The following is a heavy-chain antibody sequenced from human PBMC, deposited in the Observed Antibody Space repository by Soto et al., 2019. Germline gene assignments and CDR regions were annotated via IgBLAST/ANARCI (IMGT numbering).Heavy chain of an antibody. CDR1: GFTFNNFA. V-gene: IGHV3-30*03. Sequence: GGSLRLSCAASGFTFNNFAMHWVHQAPGKGLEWVAVISYDGGDKYYADSVKGRFTISRDNSKNTLYLQMNGLRAEDTAVYYCARDLSTGAADYYFDYWGQGALVTVSS. D-gene: IGHD6-13*01. J-gene: IGHJ4*02. CDR3: ARDLSTGAADYYFDY. CDR2: ISYDGGDK.